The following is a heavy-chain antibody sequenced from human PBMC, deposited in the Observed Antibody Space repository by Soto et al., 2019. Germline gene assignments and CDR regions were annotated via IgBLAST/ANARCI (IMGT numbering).Heavy chain of an antibody. D-gene: IGHD5-12*01. CDR3: ARVSRRDGYNWIGYYYYYGMDV. J-gene: IGHJ6*02. CDR1: GYSFTGYW. Sequence: GESLKISCTCSGYSFTGYWISWVRQMPGKGLEWMGRIDPSDSYTNYSPSFQGHVTISADKSISTAYLQWSSLKASDTAMYYCARVSRRDGYNWIGYYYYYGMDVWGQGTTVTVSS. V-gene: IGHV5-10-1*01. CDR2: IDPSDSYT.